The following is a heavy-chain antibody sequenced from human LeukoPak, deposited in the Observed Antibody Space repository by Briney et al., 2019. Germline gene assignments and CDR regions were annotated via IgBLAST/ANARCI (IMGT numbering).Heavy chain of an antibody. CDR2: IYYSGST. Sequence: SQTLSLTCTVSGGSISGGGYYWSWIRQPPGKGLEWIGYIYYSGSTNYNPSLKSRVTISVDTSKNQFSLKLSSVTAADTAVYYCARGPYYYDSSGYYQYYYGMDVWGQGTTVTVSS. D-gene: IGHD3-22*01. J-gene: IGHJ6*02. V-gene: IGHV4-61*08. CDR3: ARGPYYYDSSGYYQYYYGMDV. CDR1: GGSISGGGYY.